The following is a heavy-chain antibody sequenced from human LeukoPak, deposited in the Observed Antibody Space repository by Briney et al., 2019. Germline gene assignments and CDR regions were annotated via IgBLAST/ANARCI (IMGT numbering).Heavy chain of an antibody. CDR2: ISGSGGST. J-gene: IGHJ4*02. D-gene: IGHD2-8*02. CDR1: GCTFSSYA. Sequence: GGSLRVSCAASGCTFSSYAMSWVRQAPGKGLEWVSAISGSGGSTYYADSVKGRFTISRDNSKNTLYLQMNSLRAEDTAVYYCAKGSGGTIGRFDYWGQGTLVTVSS. CDR3: AKGSGGTIGRFDY. V-gene: IGHV3-23*01.